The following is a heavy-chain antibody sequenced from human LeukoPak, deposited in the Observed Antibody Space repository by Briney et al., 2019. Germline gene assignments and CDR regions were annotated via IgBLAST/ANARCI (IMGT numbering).Heavy chain of an antibody. J-gene: IGHJ4*02. V-gene: IGHV4-59*01. D-gene: IGHD6-13*01. Sequence: SETLSLTCTVSGVSISSYYWSWIRQPPGKGLEWIGYIYYSGSTNYNPSLKSRVTISVDTSKNQFSLKLSSVTAADTAVYYCARERVSSSWYDYWGQGTLVTVSS. CDR1: GVSISSYY. CDR2: IYYSGST. CDR3: ARERVSSSWYDY.